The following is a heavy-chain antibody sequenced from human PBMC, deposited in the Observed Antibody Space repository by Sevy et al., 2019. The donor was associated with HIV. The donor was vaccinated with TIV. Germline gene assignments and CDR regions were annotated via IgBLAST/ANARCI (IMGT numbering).Heavy chain of an antibody. CDR2: TYYRSKWYN. CDR3: ARAGATIFGIVTMSFDV. J-gene: IGHJ4*02. V-gene: IGHV6-1*01. CDR1: GDSVSTNSAV. Sequence: SQTLSLTCAISGDSVSTNSAVWNWIRQSPSRGLEWLGRTYYRSKWYNDYSVSLKGRLTITPDTSKNQFSLHLKSVTADDTAVDFCARAGATIFGIVTMSFDVWGQGTLVTVSS. D-gene: IGHD3-3*01.